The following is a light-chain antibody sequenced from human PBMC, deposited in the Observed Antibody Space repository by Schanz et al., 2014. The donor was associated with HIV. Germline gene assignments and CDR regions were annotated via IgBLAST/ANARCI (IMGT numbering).Light chain of an antibody. Sequence: QSVLTQPPSASGTPGQRVTISCSGSDSNIGDNDAYWYQQFLGTAPKLLIHNDNQRPSGVPDRFSASKSGTSASLAISGLQSEDEADYFCQSYDSTLSAFVFATGTKLTVL. CDR2: NDN. CDR1: DSNIGDND. CDR3: QSYDSTLSAFV. V-gene: IGLV1-47*02. J-gene: IGLJ1*01.